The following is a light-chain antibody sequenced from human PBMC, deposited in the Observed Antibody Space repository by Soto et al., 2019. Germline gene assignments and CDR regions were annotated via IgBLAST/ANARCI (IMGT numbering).Light chain of an antibody. CDR2: DAS. CDR3: QQYGSWT. J-gene: IGKJ1*01. Sequence: EIVLTQSPGTLSLSPGERATLSCRASQSVSSTYLAWYQQKPGQAPRLLIYDASRRATGIPDRFSGSGSGTDFTLTISRLEPEDFAVYYCQQYGSWTFGQGTKVDIK. V-gene: IGKV3-20*01. CDR1: QSVSSTY.